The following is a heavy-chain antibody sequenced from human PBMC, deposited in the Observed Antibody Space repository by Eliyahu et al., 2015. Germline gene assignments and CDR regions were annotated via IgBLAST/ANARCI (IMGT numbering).Heavy chain of an antibody. CDR1: GYXSTSYW. Sequence: EVQLVQSGAEVKKSGESLRISXKASGYXSTSYWIAWVRXXPGKGLEWMGIIYPGDXEIRYSPSFQGQVTISADKSISTAYLQWSSLKASDTAMYYCARPRTETGRDCAYWGQGTLVTVSS. V-gene: IGHV5-51*01. CDR2: IYPGDXEI. J-gene: IGHJ4*02. CDR3: ARPRTETGRDCAY. D-gene: IGHD4-17*01.